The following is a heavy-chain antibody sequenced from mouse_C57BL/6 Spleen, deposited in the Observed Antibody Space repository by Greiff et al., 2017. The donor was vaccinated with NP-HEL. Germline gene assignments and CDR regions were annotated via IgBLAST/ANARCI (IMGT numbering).Heavy chain of an antibody. Sequence: VQLQQSGAELARPGASVKLSCKASGYTFTSYGISWVKQRTGQGLEWIGEIYPRSGNTYYNEKFKGQATLTADKSSSTAYMELRSLTSADSAGLFCARGYDAYDWGQGTLVTVSA. J-gene: IGHJ3*01. D-gene: IGHD2-2*01. CDR3: ARGYDAYD. V-gene: IGHV1-81*01. CDR1: GYTFTSYG. CDR2: IYPRSGNT.